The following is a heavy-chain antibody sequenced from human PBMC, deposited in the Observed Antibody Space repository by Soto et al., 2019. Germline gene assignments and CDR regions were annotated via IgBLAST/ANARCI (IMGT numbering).Heavy chain of an antibody. V-gene: IGHV4-59*08. J-gene: IGHJ4*02. Sequence: SETLSLTCTVSGGSISSYYWSWIRQPPGKGLEWIGYIYYSGSTNYNPSLKSRVTISVDTSKNQFSLKLSSVTATDTAVYYCARLKYYYGSGSYGYFDYWGQGTLVTVSS. CDR2: IYYSGST. CDR1: GGSISSYY. D-gene: IGHD3-10*01. CDR3: ARLKYYYGSGSYGYFDY.